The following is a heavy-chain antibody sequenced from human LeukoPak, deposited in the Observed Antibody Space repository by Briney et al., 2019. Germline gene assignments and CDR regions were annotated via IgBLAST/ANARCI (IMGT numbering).Heavy chain of an antibody. J-gene: IGHJ4*02. Sequence: SETLPLTCTVSGGSISTYYWSWIRQSPGKGLEWIGYIYYSGSTYYNPSLKSRVTISVDTSKNQFSLKLSSVTAADTAVYYCASGGSGSYSDYWGQGTLVTVSS. CDR3: ASGGSGSYSDY. D-gene: IGHD1-26*01. V-gene: IGHV4-59*12. CDR1: GGSISTYY. CDR2: IYYSGST.